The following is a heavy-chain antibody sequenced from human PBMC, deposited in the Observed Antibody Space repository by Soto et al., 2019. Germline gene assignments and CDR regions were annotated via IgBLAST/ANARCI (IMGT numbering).Heavy chain of an antibody. CDR2: INHSGST. J-gene: IGHJ4*02. CDR1: GGSFSGYY. D-gene: IGHD2-15*01. Sequence: PSETLSLTCAVYGGSFSGYYWSWIRQPPGKGLEWIGEINHSGSTNYNPSLKSRVTISVDTSKNQLSLKLSSVTAADTAVYYCASNPPYCSGAGCYYCDYWGQGTLITASS. V-gene: IGHV4-34*01. CDR3: ASNPPYCSGAGCYYCDY.